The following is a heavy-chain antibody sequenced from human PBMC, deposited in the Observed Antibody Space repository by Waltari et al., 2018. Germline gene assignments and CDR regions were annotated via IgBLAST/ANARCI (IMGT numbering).Heavy chain of an antibody. J-gene: IGHJ4*02. CDR2: IIPIFGTA. CDR1: GGTFSSYA. CDR3: ARDAPVYSGYAIDY. D-gene: IGHD5-12*01. Sequence: QVRLVQSGAEVKKPGSSVKVSCKASGGTFSSYAISWVRQAPGQGLEWMGGIIPIFGTANYAQKCQGRVTITADESTSTAYMELSSLRSEDTAVYYCARDAPVYSGYAIDYWGQGTLVTVSS. V-gene: IGHV1-69*01.